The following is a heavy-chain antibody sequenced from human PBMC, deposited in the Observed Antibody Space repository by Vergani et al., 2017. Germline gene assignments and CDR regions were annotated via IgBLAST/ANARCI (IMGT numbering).Heavy chain of an antibody. Sequence: VQLVESGGGLVKPGGSLRLSCAASGFTFSDYYMSWIRQAPGKGLEWVSYISSSGSTIYYADSVKGRFSISRDNAKSSLFLQMDSLRAEDTAVYYCARDHRDYNNYPGTFDIWGQGSMVTVSS. CDR1: GFTFSDYY. CDR2: ISSSGSTI. CDR3: ARDHRDYNNYPGTFDI. V-gene: IGHV3-11*01. D-gene: IGHD5-24*01. J-gene: IGHJ3*02.